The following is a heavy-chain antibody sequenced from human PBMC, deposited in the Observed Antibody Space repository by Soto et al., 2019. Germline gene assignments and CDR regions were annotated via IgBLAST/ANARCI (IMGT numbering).Heavy chain of an antibody. CDR3: ARHPSDFWFDP. CDR1: GSSISSSSYF. V-gene: IGHV4-39*01. CDR2: IYYSGST. D-gene: IGHD2-21*02. J-gene: IGHJ5*02. Sequence: SETLSLTCSVSGSSISSSSYFWGWIRQPPGKGLEWIGSIYYSGSTYYNPSLKSRVTVSVDTSKNQFSLKLSSVTAADTAVYYCARHPSDFWFDPWGQGTLVTVSS.